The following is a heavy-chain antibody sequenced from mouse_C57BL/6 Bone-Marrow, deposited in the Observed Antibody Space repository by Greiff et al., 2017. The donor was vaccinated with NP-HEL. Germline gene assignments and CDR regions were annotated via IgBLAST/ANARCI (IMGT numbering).Heavy chain of an antibody. J-gene: IGHJ2*01. D-gene: IGHD1-1*01. CDR2: INPYNGDT. Sequence: VQLKESGPELVKPGDSVKISCKASGYSFTGYFMNWVMQSPGKSLEWIGRINPYNGDTFYNQKFKGKATLTVDKSSSTAHMELRSLTSEDSAVYYCARCFYGSSSFDYWGQGTTLTVSS. CDR1: GYSFTGYF. CDR3: ARCFYGSSSFDY. V-gene: IGHV1-20*01.